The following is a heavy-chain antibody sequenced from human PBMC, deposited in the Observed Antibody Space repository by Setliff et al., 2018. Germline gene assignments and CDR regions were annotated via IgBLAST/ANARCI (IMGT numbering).Heavy chain of an antibody. CDR1: GGSISSGSDY. V-gene: IGHV4-61*01. Sequence: SETLSLTCSVSGGSISSGSDYWTWIRQPPGKGLEWIGYIYYSGSTNYNPSLKSRVTISVGTSKNQFSLKLSSVTAADTAVYYCAGTVTTHYYYYYYMDVWGKGTTVTVSS. D-gene: IGHD4-17*01. CDR3: AGTVTTHYYYYYYMDV. CDR2: IYYSGST. J-gene: IGHJ6*03.